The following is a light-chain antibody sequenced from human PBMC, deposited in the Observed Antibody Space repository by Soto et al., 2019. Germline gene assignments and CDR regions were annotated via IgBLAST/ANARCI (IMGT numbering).Light chain of an antibody. J-gene: IGLJ1*01. V-gene: IGLV2-14*01. CDR1: SSDVGGYNF. CDR2: DVT. CDR3: SSYTSISTYV. Sequence: QSALTQPASVSGSPGQLITISCTGTSSDVGGYNFVSWYQQHLDKAPKLMIYDVTNRPSGVSNRFSGSKSGNTASLTISGLQAEDEADYYCSSYTSISTYVFGTGTKLTVL.